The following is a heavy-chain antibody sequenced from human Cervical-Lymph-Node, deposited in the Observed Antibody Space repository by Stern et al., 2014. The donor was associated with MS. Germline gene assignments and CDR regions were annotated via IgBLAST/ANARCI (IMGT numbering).Heavy chain of an antibody. D-gene: IGHD1-26*01. J-gene: IGHJ4*02. CDR3: ARDRRGGGATRIGY. CDR2: ISYTRGNP. CDR1: GFSFNSYA. Sequence: VQLVESGGGVVQPGRSLRLSCAASGFSFNSYAMHWVRQAPGKGLEWVALISYTRGNPYYADSVKGRFTISRDKFKNTLYLEMNSLRPEDTAVYYCARDRRGGGATRIGYWGQGTLVTVSS. V-gene: IGHV3-30-3*01.